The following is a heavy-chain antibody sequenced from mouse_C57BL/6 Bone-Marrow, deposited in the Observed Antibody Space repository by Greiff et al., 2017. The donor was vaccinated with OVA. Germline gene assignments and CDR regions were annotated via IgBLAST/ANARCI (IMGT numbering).Heavy chain of an antibody. CDR2: IYPGSGST. V-gene: IGHV1-55*01. D-gene: IGHD1-1*01. CDR3: ARRYYGSSWYFDV. CDR1: GYTFTSYW. Sequence: QVQLQQPGAELVKPGASVKMSCKASGYTFTSYWITWVKQRPGQGLAWIGDIYPGSGSTNYNEKFKSKATLTVDTSSSTDYMQLSSLTSEDSAVYYCARRYYGSSWYFDVWGTGTTVTVSS. J-gene: IGHJ1*03.